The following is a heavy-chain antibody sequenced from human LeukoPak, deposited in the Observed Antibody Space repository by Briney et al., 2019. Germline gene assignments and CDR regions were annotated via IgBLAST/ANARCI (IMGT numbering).Heavy chain of an antibody. CDR1: GFTFSSYA. J-gene: IGHJ4*02. CDR2: ISYDGSNT. D-gene: IGHD3-22*01. CDR3: ARTWDYYDSSGPAGSYFDY. V-gene: IGHV3-30-3*01. Sequence: PGGSLRLSCAASGFTFSSYAMNWVRQAPGKGLEWVAVISYDGSNTYYVDSVKGRFTISRDNAKNSLYLQMNSLRAEDTAVYYCARTWDYYDSSGPAGSYFDYWGQGTLVTVSS.